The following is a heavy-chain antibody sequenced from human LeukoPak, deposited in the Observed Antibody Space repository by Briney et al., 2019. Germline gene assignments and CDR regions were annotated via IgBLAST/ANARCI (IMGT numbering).Heavy chain of an antibody. CDR2: FSGSGGST. D-gene: IGHD6-6*01. Sequence: GGSLSLSCAASGFTFSSYAMSWVRQPPGRGRGWVSAFSGSGGSTYYAESVKGRFTISRDNSKNTLYLQMNSLRAEDTAVYYCAKVRSSMYYFDYWGQGTLVTVSS. CDR3: AKVRSSMYYFDY. J-gene: IGHJ4*02. V-gene: IGHV3-23*01. CDR1: GFTFSSYA.